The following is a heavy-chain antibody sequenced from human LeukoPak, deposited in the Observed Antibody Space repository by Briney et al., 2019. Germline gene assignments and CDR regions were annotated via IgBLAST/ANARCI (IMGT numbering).Heavy chain of an antibody. J-gene: IGHJ1*01. CDR3: LISYYGSGSYDGEL. D-gene: IGHD3-10*01. Sequence: ASVKVSCTASGYTFTSYGISWVRQAPGQGLEWMGWISAYNGNTNYAQKLPGRVTMTTDTSTSTAYMGLRSLRSDDTAVYYCLISYYGSGSYDGELWGQGTLVTVSS. CDR1: GYTFTSYG. CDR2: ISAYNGNT. V-gene: IGHV1-18*04.